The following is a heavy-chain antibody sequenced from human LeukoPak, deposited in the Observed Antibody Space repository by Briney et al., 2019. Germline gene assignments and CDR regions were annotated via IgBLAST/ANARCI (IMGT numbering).Heavy chain of an antibody. J-gene: IGHJ4*02. CDR2: INPNSGGT. CDR3: ARTSSSSASFDY. V-gene: IGHV1-2*02. Sequence: GASVNVSCTASGYTFTGYYMHWVRQAPGQGLEWMGWINPNSGGTNYAQKFQGRVTMTRDTSISTAYMELSRLRSDDTAVYYCARTSSSSASFDYWGQGTLVTVSS. D-gene: IGHD6-6*01. CDR1: GYTFTGYY.